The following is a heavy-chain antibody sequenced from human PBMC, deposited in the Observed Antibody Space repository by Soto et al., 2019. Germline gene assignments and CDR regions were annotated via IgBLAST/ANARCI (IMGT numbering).Heavy chain of an antibody. CDR3: ARVGVITFDY. CDR1: GFTFSSYA. J-gene: IGHJ4*02. CDR2: IKQDGSEK. V-gene: IGHV3-7*01. D-gene: IGHD3-10*01. Sequence: GGSLRLSCAASGFTFSSYAMSWVRQAPGKGLEWVANIKQDGSEKYYVDSVKGRFTISRDNAKNSLYLQMNSLRAEDTAVYYCARVGVITFDYWGQGTLVTVSS.